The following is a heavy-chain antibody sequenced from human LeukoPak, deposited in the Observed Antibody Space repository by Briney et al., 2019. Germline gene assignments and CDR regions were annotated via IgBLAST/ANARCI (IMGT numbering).Heavy chain of an antibody. CDR2: IYYSGST. CDR3: ARHTLSIVGASYFDY. Sequence: SETLSLTCTVSGGSISSYYWSWIRQPPGKGLEWIVYIYYSGSTNYNPSLKSRVTISVDTSKNQFSLKLSSVTAADTAVYYCARHTLSIVGASYFDYWGQGTLVTVSS. J-gene: IGHJ4*02. V-gene: IGHV4-59*08. CDR1: GGSISSYY. D-gene: IGHD1-26*01.